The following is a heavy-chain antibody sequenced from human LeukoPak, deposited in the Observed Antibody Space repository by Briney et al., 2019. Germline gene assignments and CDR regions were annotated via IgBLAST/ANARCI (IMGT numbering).Heavy chain of an antibody. CDR2: MNPNTGST. V-gene: IGHV1-8*01. CDR3: ARMYCGGTSCYRDYFYHMDV. CDR1: GYSFTSYD. J-gene: IGHJ6*03. D-gene: IGHD2-2*02. Sequence: ASVKVSCKASGYSFTSYDINWMRQAPGQGLEWMGWMNPNTGSTGYAQKFQGRVTLGRNISITTAYMELSRRGSEDTAVYYCARMYCGGTSCYRDYFYHMDVWGKGTTVAVSS.